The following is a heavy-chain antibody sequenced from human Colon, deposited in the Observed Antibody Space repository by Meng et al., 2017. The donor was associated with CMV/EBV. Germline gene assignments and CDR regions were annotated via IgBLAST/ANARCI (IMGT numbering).Heavy chain of an antibody. CDR2: IVPMYDTT. CDR3: ARESSGGTYYLLGGENWFDP. CDR1: GGTFNKFA. V-gene: IGHV1-69*05. Sequence: SVKVSCKASGGTFNKFAIIWVRQAPGQGLEWMGGIVPMYDTTYYAQKFQGRVTINTDASTTTVYMEFSSLRSEDTALYYCARESSGGTYYLLGGENWFDPWGQGTLVTVSS. J-gene: IGHJ5*02. D-gene: IGHD1-26*01.